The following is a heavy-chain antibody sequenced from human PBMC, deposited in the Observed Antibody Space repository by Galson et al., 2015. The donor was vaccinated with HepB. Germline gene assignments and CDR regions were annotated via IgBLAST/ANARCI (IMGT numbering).Heavy chain of an antibody. CDR3: ARHYCSGGTCYSVFDY. J-gene: IGHJ4*02. Sequence: QSGAEVKKPGESLRISCTGSGYSFTSYWISWVRQMPGKGLEWMGRIDPSNSYNNYSPSFQGHVTISADKSISTAYLQWSSLKASDTAMYYCARHYCSGGTCYSVFDYWGQGTLVTVSS. D-gene: IGHD2-15*01. CDR2: IDPSNSYN. V-gene: IGHV5-10-1*01. CDR1: GYSFTSYW.